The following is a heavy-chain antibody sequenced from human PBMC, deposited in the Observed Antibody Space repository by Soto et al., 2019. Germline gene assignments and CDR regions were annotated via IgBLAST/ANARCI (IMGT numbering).Heavy chain of an antibody. CDR2: ISYDGSNK. V-gene: IGHV3-30-3*01. Sequence: GGSLRLSSAASGFTFSSYAMHWVRQAPGKGLEWVAVISYDGSNKYYADSVKGRFTISRDNSKNTLYLQMNSLGAEDTAVYYCARSDFWSGYYYYYYYGMDVWGQGTTVTVSS. D-gene: IGHD3-3*01. CDR3: ARSDFWSGYYYYYYYGMDV. J-gene: IGHJ6*02. CDR1: GFTFSSYA.